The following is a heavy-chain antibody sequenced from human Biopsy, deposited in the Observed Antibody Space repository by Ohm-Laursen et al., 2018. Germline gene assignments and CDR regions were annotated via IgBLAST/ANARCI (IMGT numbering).Heavy chain of an antibody. CDR1: GDSISTSTTYY. Sequence: PGTLSLTCTVSGDSISTSTTYYWAWLRQPPGKGLEWIGSIYNSETTFYNPSLKSRVALSVDKSTNQFSLKVSLVTAADTALYYCARHPTGFWFDPWGHGTLVTVSS. J-gene: IGHJ5*02. CDR3: ARHPTGFWFDP. CDR2: IYNSETT. V-gene: IGHV4-39*01.